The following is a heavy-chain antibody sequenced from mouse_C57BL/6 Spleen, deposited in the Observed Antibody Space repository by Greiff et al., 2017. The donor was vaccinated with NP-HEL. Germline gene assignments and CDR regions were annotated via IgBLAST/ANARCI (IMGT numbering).Heavy chain of an antibody. Sequence: VQLQQPGAELVRPGSSVKLSCKASGYTFTSYWMHWVKQRPIQGLEWIGNIDPSDSETHYNQKFKDKATLTVDKSSSTAYMQLSSLTSEDSAVYDCAREIYDYDGEGYFDYWGQGTTLTVSS. CDR2: IDPSDSET. D-gene: IGHD2-4*01. V-gene: IGHV1-52*01. J-gene: IGHJ2*01. CDR1: GYTFTSYW. CDR3: AREIYDYDGEGYFDY.